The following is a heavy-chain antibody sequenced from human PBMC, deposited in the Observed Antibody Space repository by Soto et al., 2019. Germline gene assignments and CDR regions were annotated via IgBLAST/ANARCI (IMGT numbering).Heavy chain of an antibody. CDR2: INGGTGQT. CDR1: GYTFSTHA. J-gene: IGHJ6*02. Sequence: QVQVVQSGAEVKKPGASVKISCKASGYTFSTHAMHWVRQAPGQSLEWMGWINGGTGQTKHSHRFQDRVSITRDTSASTAYMELSSLRSEDTAVYYCARGGYSSTWSNLLDRSGLDVWGQGTTVTVSS. D-gene: IGHD6-13*01. CDR3: ARGGYSSTWSNLLDRSGLDV. V-gene: IGHV1-3*01.